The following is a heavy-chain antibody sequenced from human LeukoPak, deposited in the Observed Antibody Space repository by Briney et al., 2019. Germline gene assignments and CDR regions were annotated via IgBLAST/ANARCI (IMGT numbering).Heavy chain of an antibody. CDR3: ARASYTSGWMPFDY. J-gene: IGHJ4*02. V-gene: IGHV4-59*01. CDR2: INNSGST. Sequence: PSETLSLTCTVSGGSISSYYWSWIRQSPGKGLEWIGYINNSGSTKYNPSLKSRATILLDTSKTQFSLGLTSVTAADTALYYCARASYTSGWMPFDYWGQGTLVTVSS. D-gene: IGHD6-19*01. CDR1: GGSISSYY.